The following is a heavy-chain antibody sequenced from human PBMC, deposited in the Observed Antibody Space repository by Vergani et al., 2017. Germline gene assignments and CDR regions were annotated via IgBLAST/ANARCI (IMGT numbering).Heavy chain of an antibody. V-gene: IGHV3-33*01. CDR1: GFTFNQYG. Sequence: QVQLVESGGGVVQPGRSLRLSCAASGFTFNQYGMHWVRQAPGKGLEWVTVTWYDGNNKQYADSVKGRFTISRDNSKSTMYLQMNSLRDEDTGVYYCARDFRLLYNRFDAWGQGTLVTVSS. J-gene: IGHJ5*02. D-gene: IGHD1-14*01. CDR2: TWYDGNNK. CDR3: ARDFRLLYNRFDA.